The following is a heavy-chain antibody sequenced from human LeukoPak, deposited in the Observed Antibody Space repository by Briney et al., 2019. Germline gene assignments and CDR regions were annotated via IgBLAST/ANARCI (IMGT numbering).Heavy chain of an antibody. CDR2: ITPNCGHT. CDR3: ARGWELPDY. Sequence: ASVKVSCKASGYTFTSYYMHWVRQAPGQGLEWMGNITPNCGHTDCAQKFQGRVTMTRDTSISTAYMELSRLKSDDTAVYFCARGWELPDYWGQGTLVTVSS. J-gene: IGHJ4*02. CDR1: GYTFTSYY. V-gene: IGHV1-2*02. D-gene: IGHD1-26*01.